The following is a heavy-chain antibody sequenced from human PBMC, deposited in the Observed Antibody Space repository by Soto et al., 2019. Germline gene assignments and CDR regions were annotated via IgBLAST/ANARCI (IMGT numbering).Heavy chain of an antibody. CDR3: AKDRQGSGPDFDL. Sequence: GGSLRLSCAASGFTFSSYGMHWVRQAPGKGLEWVAGISGSGGTFDANSVRGRFTISKDDSKNTLYLQMNSLRFEDTALYYCAKDRQGSGPDFDLWGRGTLVTVSS. J-gene: IGHJ2*01. CDR2: ISGSGGT. D-gene: IGHD3-10*01. CDR1: GFTFSSYG. V-gene: IGHV3-23*01.